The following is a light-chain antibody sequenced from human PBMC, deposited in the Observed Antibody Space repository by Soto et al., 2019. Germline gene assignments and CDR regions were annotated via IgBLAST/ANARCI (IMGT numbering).Light chain of an antibody. V-gene: IGLV3-21*04. CDR3: QVWDTGSDHHV. Sequence: SYELAQPPSVSVAPGKTARITCGGDNIGSKSVHWYQQKPGQAPVLVIYYGTDRPSGIPARFSGSNSGNTATLTISRVEAGDEADYYCQVWDTGSDHHVFGTGTKLTVL. J-gene: IGLJ1*01. CDR2: YGT. CDR1: NIGSKS.